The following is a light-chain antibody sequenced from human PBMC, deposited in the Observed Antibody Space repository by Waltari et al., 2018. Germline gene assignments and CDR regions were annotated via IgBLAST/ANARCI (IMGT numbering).Light chain of an antibody. CDR1: KLGEKY. CDR3: QAWDSNTAGGV. Sequence: SYELTQPPSVSVSPGQTARITCSGDKLGEKYACWYQQKPAQSPVLVIYQDNKRPSGIPERFSGSNSGNTVTLTISGTQALDEADYYCQAWDSNTAGGVFGGGTKLTVL. CDR2: QDN. V-gene: IGLV3-1*01. J-gene: IGLJ2*01.